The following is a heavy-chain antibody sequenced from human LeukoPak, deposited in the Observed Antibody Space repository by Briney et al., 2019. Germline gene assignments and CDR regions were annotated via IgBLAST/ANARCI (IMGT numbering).Heavy chain of an antibody. D-gene: IGHD2-15*01. Sequence: SETLSLTCTVSGGSISSGDYYWSWIRQPPGKGLEWIGYIYYSGSTYYNPSLKSRVTISVDTSKNQFSLKLSSVTAADTAVYYCARERIALYWYFDLWGRGTLVTVSS. J-gene: IGHJ2*01. V-gene: IGHV4-30-4*01. CDR3: ARERIALYWYFDL. CDR2: IYYSGST. CDR1: GGSISSGDYY.